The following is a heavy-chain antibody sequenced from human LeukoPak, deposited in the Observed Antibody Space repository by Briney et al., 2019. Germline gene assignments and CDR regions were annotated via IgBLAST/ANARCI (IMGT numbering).Heavy chain of an antibody. D-gene: IGHD5-18*01. CDR1: GFTFSSYA. V-gene: IGHV3-30*04. Sequence: GGSLRLSCAASGFTFSSYAMHWVRQAPGKGLDWVAVISYDGSNKYYADSVKGRFTISRDNSKNTLYLQMNSLRAEDTAVYYCARDQRYSYGYSSNWFDPWGQGTLVTVSS. J-gene: IGHJ5*02. CDR3: ARDQRYSYGYSSNWFDP. CDR2: ISYDGSNK.